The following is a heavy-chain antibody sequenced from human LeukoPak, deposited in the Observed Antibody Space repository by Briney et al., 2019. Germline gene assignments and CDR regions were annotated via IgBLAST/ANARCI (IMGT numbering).Heavy chain of an antibody. CDR1: GFAFSAYA. D-gene: IGHD3-22*01. CDR3: ASSSGPFDY. CDR2: INSNGYST. V-gene: IGHV3-64D*06. Sequence: PGGSLRLSCSASGFAFSAYAMHWVRQAPGKGLEYVAAINSNGYSTYYTDSVRGRFTLSRDNSKNTVYLQMSSLRAGDTAVYYCASSSGPFDYWGQGTLVTVSS. J-gene: IGHJ4*02.